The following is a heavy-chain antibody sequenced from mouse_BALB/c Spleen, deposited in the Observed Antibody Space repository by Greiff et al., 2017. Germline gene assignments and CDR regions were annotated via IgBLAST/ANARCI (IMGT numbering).Heavy chain of an antibody. V-gene: IGHV1-55*01. D-gene: IGHD2-10*02. CDR1: GYTFTSYW. CDR3: SRSKYGNLLYAMDY. CDR2: IYPGRGIT. Sequence: QVHVKQSGAELVKPGASVKMSCKASGYTFTSYWINWVKQRPGQGLEWIGDIYPGRGITNYNEKFKSKATLTLDTSSSTAYMQLSSLTSEDSAVYYCSRSKYGNLLYAMDYWGQGTSVTVSS. J-gene: IGHJ4*01.